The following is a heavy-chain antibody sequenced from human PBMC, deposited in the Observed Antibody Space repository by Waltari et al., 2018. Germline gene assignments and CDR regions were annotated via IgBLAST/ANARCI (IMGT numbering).Heavy chain of an antibody. CDR3: AAGTLHGWLYFQH. D-gene: IGHD6-19*01. J-gene: IGHJ1*01. CDR1: GFTFTSSA. CDR2: IVVGSGNT. V-gene: IGHV1-58*01. Sequence: QMQLVQSGPEVKKPGTSVKVSCKASGFTFTSSAVQWVRQARGQRLEWIGWIVVGSGNTNYAQKFQERVTIARDMSTSTAYMELSSLRSEDTAVYYCAAGTLHGWLYFQHWGQGTLVTVSS.